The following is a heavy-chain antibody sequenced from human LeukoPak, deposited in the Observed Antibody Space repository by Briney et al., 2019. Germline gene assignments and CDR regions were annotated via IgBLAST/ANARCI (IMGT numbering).Heavy chain of an antibody. V-gene: IGHV1-2*02. D-gene: IGHD4-17*01. CDR2: INPNSGGT. J-gene: IGHJ4*02. Sequence: ASVKVSCKASGYTFTGYYMHWVRQAPGQGLEWMGWINPNSGGTNYAQKFQGRVTMTRDTSISTAYMELSRLRSDDTAVYYCARDLHDYGDYVESGPVNYWGQGTLVTVSS. CDR3: ARDLHDYGDYVESGPVNY. CDR1: GYTFTGYY.